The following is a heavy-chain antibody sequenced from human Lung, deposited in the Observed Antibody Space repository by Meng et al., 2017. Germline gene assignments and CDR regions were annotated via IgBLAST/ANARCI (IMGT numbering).Heavy chain of an antibody. Sequence: QVQLQQWGAGLLKPSGTLSLTSVVSGGSFSDYYWSRIRQPPGKGLEWIGEINHSGSTNYNPSLESRATISVDTSQNNLSLKLSSVTAADSAVYYCARGPTTMAHDFDYWGQGTLVTVSS. CDR1: GGSFSDYY. J-gene: IGHJ4*02. CDR2: INHSGST. V-gene: IGHV4-34*01. D-gene: IGHD4-11*01. CDR3: ARGPTTMAHDFDY.